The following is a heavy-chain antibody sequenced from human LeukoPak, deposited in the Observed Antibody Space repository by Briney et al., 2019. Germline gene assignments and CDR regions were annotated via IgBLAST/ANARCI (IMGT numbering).Heavy chain of an antibody. CDR1: GFTFTNYW. CDR2: IKQDRSEK. D-gene: IGHD2-21*02. J-gene: IGHJ6*03. Sequence: GGSLRLSCAASGFTFTNYWMSWVRQAPGKGLELVANIKQDRSEKYYVDSVRGRFTISRDNANNSLFLQMNSLRVEDTAVYYCAKDWSRVTQYYYYMDVWGKGTTVTVSS. V-gene: IGHV3-7*01. CDR3: AKDWSRVTQYYYYMDV.